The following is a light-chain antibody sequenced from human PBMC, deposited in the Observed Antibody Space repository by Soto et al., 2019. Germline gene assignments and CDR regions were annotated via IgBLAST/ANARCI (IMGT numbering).Light chain of an antibody. CDR1: QSISSY. CDR2: DAS. J-gene: IGKJ5*01. Sequence: EMVLPQSPATLSLSPGERSTLSCMASQSISSYLAWYQQKPGQAPRLLIYDASNRATGIPARFSGSGSGTDFTLTISSLEPEDFAVYYCQQRSNWLPITFGQGTRLEV. V-gene: IGKV3-11*01. CDR3: QQRSNWLPIT.